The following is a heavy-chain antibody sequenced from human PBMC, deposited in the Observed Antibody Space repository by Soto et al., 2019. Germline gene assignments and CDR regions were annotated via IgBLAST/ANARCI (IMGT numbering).Heavy chain of an antibody. CDR1: GFTFSIYS. V-gene: IGHV3-48*02. CDR2: ISSSSSTK. D-gene: IGHD1-26*01. CDR3: ARQGGGSWAYGMDV. J-gene: IGHJ6*02. Sequence: EVQLVESGGGLVQPGGSLRLSCAASGFTFSIYSMNWVRQAPGKGLEWVSYISSSSSTKYSADSVKGRFTISKDNAKNSLYLQMNGLRDEDTAIYYCARQGGGSWAYGMDVWGQGTTVTVSS.